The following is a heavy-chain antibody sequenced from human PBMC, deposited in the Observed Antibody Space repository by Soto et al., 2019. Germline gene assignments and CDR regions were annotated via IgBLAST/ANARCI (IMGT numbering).Heavy chain of an antibody. CDR2: VYYTGST. D-gene: IGHD2-15*01. J-gene: IGHJ4*02. Sequence: SETLSLTCIVSGGSISGYYWSWIRQPPGKGLEWIGYVYYTGSTKYNPSLESRVAMSADTSKNQFSLKVTSVTAADAAVYYCAKYRRTDAGGYTLDFWGQGTLVTVSS. CDR3: AKYRRTDAGGYTLDF. CDR1: GGSISGYY. V-gene: IGHV4-59*01.